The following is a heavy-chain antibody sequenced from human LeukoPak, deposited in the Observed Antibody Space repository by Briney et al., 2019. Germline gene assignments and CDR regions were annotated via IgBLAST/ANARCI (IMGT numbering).Heavy chain of an antibody. D-gene: IGHD3-10*01. CDR3: AREEYYYGSGSHLDY. CDR2: IYTSGST. CDR1: GGSISSYY. Sequence: SETLSLTCTVSGGSISSYYWSWIRQPAGKGLEWIGRIYTSGSTNYNPSLKSRVTMSVDTSKNQFSLKLSSVTAAGTAVYYCAREEYYYGSGSHLDYWGQGTLVTVSS. V-gene: IGHV4-4*07. J-gene: IGHJ4*02.